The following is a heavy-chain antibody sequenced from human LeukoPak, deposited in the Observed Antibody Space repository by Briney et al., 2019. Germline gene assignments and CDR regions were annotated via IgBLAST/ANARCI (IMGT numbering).Heavy chain of an antibody. J-gene: IGHJ2*01. Sequence: SQTLSPTCRVTDGSIISSNYYWGWIRQHPGKGLEWIGSIHYSGSTYSNPSLKSRVTVSVDTSKNQFSLKLSSVTAADTAVYYCARLAIGGPNSYFALWGRGTLVTVSS. CDR2: IHYSGST. CDR3: ARLAIGGPNSYFAL. V-gene: IGHV4-39*01. D-gene: IGHD4-23*01. CDR1: DGSIISSNYY.